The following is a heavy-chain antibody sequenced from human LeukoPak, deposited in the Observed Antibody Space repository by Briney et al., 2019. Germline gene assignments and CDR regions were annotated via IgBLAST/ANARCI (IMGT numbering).Heavy chain of an antibody. D-gene: IGHD1-14*01. J-gene: IGHJ4*02. Sequence: GGSLRLSCAASDVTLSTFTMHWVRQAPGRGLEWVSSISSSSRTINYADSVQGRFTVSRDNANNSMYFQMNELRREDTAVYYCAKGSPRGGLDSWGQGTLVTVSS. CDR2: ISSSSRTI. CDR1: DVTLSTFT. CDR3: AKGSPRGGLDS. V-gene: IGHV3-48*01.